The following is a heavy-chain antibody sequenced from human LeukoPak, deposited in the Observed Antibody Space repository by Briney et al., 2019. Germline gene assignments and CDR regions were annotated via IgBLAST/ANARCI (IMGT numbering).Heavy chain of an antibody. Sequence: GGSLRLSCAASGFTFDDYAMHWVRQAPGKGPEWVSGITWNSGSIDYADSVKGRFTISRDNAKNSLYLQMNSLRAEDTALYYCAKSRSGGNYGDFDYWGQGTLVTVSS. CDR2: ITWNSGSI. CDR3: AKSRSGGNYGDFDY. CDR1: GFTFDDYA. D-gene: IGHD1-7*01. V-gene: IGHV3-9*01. J-gene: IGHJ4*02.